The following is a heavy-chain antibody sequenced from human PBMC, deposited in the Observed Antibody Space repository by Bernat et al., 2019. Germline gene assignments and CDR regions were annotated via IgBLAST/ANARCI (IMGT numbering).Heavy chain of an antibody. V-gene: IGHV3-30*18. Sequence: QVQLVESGGGVVQPGRSLRLSCAASGFTFSSYGMHWVRQAPGKGLEWVAVISYDGSNKYYADSVKGRFTISRDNSKNTLYLQMNSLRAEYTAVYYCAKANYGLPHWFDPWGQGTLVTVSS. CDR1: GFTFSSYG. CDR2: ISYDGSNK. CDR3: AKANYGLPHWFDP. J-gene: IGHJ5*02. D-gene: IGHD3-10*01.